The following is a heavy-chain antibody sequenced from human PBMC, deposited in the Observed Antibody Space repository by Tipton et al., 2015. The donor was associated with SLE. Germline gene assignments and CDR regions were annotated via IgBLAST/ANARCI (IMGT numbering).Heavy chain of an antibody. Sequence: TLSLTCAVSGYSISSGYYWGWIRQPPGKGLEWIGEINHSGSTNYNPSLKSRVTISVDTSKNQFSLKLSPVTAADTAVYYCARKGVATMRYWGQGILVTVSS. V-gene: IGHV4-38-2*01. CDR2: INHSGST. CDR1: GYSISSGYY. D-gene: IGHD5-12*01. CDR3: ARKGVATMRY. J-gene: IGHJ4*02.